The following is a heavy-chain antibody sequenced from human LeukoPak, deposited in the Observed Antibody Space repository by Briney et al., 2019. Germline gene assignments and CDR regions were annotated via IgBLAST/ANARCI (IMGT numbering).Heavy chain of an antibody. CDR1: GYSFTSYW. Sequence: KCGESLKISCKGSGYSFTSYWISWVRQMPGKGLEWMGIIYPGDSDTRYSPSFQGQVTISADKSISTAYLQWSSLKASDTAMYYCARGPFYDILTGYTYYFDYWGQGTLVTVSS. J-gene: IGHJ4*02. CDR3: ARGPFYDILTGYTYYFDY. D-gene: IGHD3-9*01. V-gene: IGHV5-51*01. CDR2: IYPGDSDT.